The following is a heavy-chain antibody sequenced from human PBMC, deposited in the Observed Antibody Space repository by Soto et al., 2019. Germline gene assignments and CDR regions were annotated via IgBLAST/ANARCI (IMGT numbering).Heavy chain of an antibody. V-gene: IGHV1-18*01. CDR3: AKNGQPPYYYYSLDV. CDR2: ISGYNGDT. CDR1: GYTFSRYG. D-gene: IGHD2-8*01. Sequence: QGQLVQSGGEVKKSGASVKVSCKASGYTFSRYGISWVRQAPGQGLEWMGWISGYNGDTNYAQKFQGRVTMTIDTSTTTAYMELRSLTCDDTAVYYCAKNGQPPYYYYSLDVWGQGTTVTVSS. J-gene: IGHJ6*02.